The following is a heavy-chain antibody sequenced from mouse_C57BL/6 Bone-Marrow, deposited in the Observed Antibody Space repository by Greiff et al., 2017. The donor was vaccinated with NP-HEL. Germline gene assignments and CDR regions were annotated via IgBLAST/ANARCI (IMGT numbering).Heavy chain of an antibody. D-gene: IGHD1-1*01. CDR2: ISSGGSYT. CDR1: GFTFTSYG. J-gene: IGHJ4*01. CDR3: ARQPFTTVVAPYAMDY. V-gene: IGHV5-6*01. Sequence: VQLKESGGDLVKPGGSLKLSCAASGFTFTSYGMSWVRQTPDKRLEWVATISSGGSYTYYPDSVKGRFTISRDNAKNTLYLQMSSLKSEDTAMYYCARQPFTTVVAPYAMDYWGQGTSVTVSS.